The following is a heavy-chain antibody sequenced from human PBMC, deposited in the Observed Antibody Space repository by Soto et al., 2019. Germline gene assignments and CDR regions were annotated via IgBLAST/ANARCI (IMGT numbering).Heavy chain of an antibody. CDR1: GGSLGSSAYY. CDR3: SRRAPEGFDP. J-gene: IGHJ5*02. Sequence: SETLSLTCTVSGGSLGSSAYYWGWIRRAPGKGLEWIGSINSSGSTFSNPSLKSRVTLSVDTSKNQFSLKLTSVTAADTALYYCSRRAPEGFDPWGQGTHVTVSS. CDR2: INSSGST. V-gene: IGHV4-39*01.